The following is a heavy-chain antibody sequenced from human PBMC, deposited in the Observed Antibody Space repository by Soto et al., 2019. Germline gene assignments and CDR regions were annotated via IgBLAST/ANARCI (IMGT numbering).Heavy chain of an antibody. CDR3: ARGGSNYYGMDV. J-gene: IGHJ6*02. Sequence: PSETLSLTCTVSGGSISIGGYYWSWIRQHPGKGLEWIGYIYYSGSTYYNPSLKSRVTISVDTSKNQFSLKLSSVTAADTAVYYCARGGSNYYGMDVWGQGTTVTVSS. CDR2: IYYSGST. V-gene: IGHV4-31*03. D-gene: IGHD3-10*01. CDR1: GGSISIGGYY.